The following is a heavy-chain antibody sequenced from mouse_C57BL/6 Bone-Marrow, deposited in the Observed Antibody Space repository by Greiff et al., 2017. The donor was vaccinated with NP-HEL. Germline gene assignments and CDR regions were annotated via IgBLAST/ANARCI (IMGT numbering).Heavy chain of an antibody. V-gene: IGHV1-7*01. CDR2: INPSSGYT. CDR1: GYTFTSYW. CDR3: ARIYYGNCGFAY. J-gene: IGHJ3*01. D-gene: IGHD2-1*01. Sequence: VQLQQSGAELAKPGASVKLSCKASGYTFTSYWMHWVKQRPGQGLEWIGYINPSSGYTKYNQKFKDQATLTADKSSSTAYMQLSSLTYEDSAVYYCARIYYGNCGFAYWGQGTLVTVSA.